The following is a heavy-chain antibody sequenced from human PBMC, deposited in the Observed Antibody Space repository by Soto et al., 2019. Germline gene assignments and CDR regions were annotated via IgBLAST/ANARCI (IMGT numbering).Heavy chain of an antibody. J-gene: IGHJ4*02. CDR3: AKDQGPTGYCTNGVCRYYFDY. CDR1: GFTFSSYA. V-gene: IGHV3-23*01. CDR2: TSGSGGST. D-gene: IGHD2-8*01. Sequence: WGSLRLSCAASGFTFSSYAMSWVRQAPGKGLEWVSATSGSGGSTYYADSVKGLFTIARDNSKNTLYLQMKSLRAEDTAVYYCAKDQGPTGYCTNGVCRYYFDYWGQGTLVTVSS.